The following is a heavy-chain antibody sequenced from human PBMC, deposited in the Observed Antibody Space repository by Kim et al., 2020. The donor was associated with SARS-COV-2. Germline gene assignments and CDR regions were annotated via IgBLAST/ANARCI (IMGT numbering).Heavy chain of an antibody. V-gene: IGHV5-10-1*01. Sequence: YSPSFQGHVTISDDKSISTAYLQWSSLKASDTAMYYCARVLYSGSYHFDYWGQGTLVTVSS. CDR3: ARVLYSGSYHFDY. J-gene: IGHJ4*02. D-gene: IGHD1-26*01.